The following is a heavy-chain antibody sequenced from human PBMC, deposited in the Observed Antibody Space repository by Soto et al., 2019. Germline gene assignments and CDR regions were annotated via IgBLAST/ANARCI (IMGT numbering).Heavy chain of an antibody. CDR1: GYTFSNFG. D-gene: IGHD5-18*01. J-gene: IGHJ6*02. Sequence: QVQLVQSGAEVMTPGASVKVSCKASGYTFSNFGLSWVRQAPGQGLEWMGWISGYNGNTNSAGRFQGRVTMTTDTSTSTAYMEVRSLTSDDTAVYYCARDKGYGFGWSSSSGMDVWGQGTTVTVSS. V-gene: IGHV1-18*01. CDR2: ISGYNGNT. CDR3: ARDKGYGFGWSSSSGMDV.